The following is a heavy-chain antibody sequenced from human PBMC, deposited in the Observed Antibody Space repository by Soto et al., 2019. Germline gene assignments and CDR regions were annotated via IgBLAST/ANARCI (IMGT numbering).Heavy chain of an antibody. J-gene: IGHJ4*02. CDR2: ISGSSATI. CDR3: ARRLFGELNS. D-gene: IGHD3-10*01. Sequence: PGGSLRLSCAASGFTFSSYNMNWVRQAPGKGLEWVSYISGSSATIYYADSVKGRFTISRDNAKNSLYLQMNSLRDEDTAVYYCARRLFGELNSWGQGTLVTVSS. V-gene: IGHV3-48*02. CDR1: GFTFSSYN.